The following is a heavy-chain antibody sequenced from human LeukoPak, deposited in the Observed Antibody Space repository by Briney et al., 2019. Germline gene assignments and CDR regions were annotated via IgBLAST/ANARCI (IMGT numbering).Heavy chain of an antibody. V-gene: IGHV3-74*01. Sequence: GGSLRLSCAASGSTFSSYWMHWVRQAPGKGLVWVSRINTDGSSTSYADSVKSRFTISRDNAKNTPYLQMNSLRAEDTAVYYCARDTGGFDYWGQGTLVTVSS. D-gene: IGHD3-10*01. J-gene: IGHJ4*02. CDR1: GSTFSSYW. CDR2: INTDGSST. CDR3: ARDTGGFDY.